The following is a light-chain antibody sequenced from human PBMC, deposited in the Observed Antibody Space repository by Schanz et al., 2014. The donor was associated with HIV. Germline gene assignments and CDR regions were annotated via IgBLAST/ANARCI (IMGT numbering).Light chain of an antibody. Sequence: QSALAQPASVSGSPGQSITISCTGTSSDVGDYNYVSWYQQHPGKAPKLMIYDVINRPSGVSNRFSGSKSGNTASLTISALQAEDEADYYCTSYTTTNTWLFGGGTKLTVL. CDR3: TSYTTTNTWL. J-gene: IGLJ3*02. V-gene: IGLV2-14*03. CDR2: DVI. CDR1: SSDVGDYNY.